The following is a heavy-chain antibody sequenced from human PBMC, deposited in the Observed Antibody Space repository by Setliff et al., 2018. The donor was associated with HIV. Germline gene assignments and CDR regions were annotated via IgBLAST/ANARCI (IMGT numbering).Heavy chain of an antibody. CDR3: ARVDRYSSGFYGY. J-gene: IGHJ4*02. V-gene: IGHV1-46*01. Sequence: ASVKVSCKASGYTFINYYIHWVRQVPGQGLEWMGILNPSGGSTTYALKFQGRVTMTSDTSTSTVYMELGSLRSEDTALYYCARVDRYSSGFYGYLGQGTLVNVFS. D-gene: IGHD3-22*01. CDR2: LNPSGGST. CDR1: GYTFINYY.